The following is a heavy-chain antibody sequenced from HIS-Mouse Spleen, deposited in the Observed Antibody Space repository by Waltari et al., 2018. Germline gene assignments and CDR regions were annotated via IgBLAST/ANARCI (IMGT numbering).Heavy chain of an antibody. CDR1: GGSISSSSYY. V-gene: IGHV4-39*07. CDR2: IYYRGGT. Sequence: QLQLQESGPGLVKPSETLSLTCTVPGGSISSSSYYWGWIRPPPGKGLEWIGSIYYRGGTSYNPTHKSRTTIAVDTSKNQFSLTLSAVTAADTAVYYCAREIPYSSSWYDWYFDLWGRGSLVTVSS. CDR3: AREIPYSSSWYDWYFDL. J-gene: IGHJ2*01. D-gene: IGHD6-13*01.